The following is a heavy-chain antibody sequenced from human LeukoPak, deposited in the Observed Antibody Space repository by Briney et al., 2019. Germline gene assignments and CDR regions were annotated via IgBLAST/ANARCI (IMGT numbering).Heavy chain of an antibody. V-gene: IGHV3-48*04. CDR1: GLTFSSHS. CDR2: ISSSSSTI. J-gene: IGHJ4*02. D-gene: IGHD6-13*01. Sequence: GGSLRLSCAVSGLTFSSHSMNWVRQAPGKGLEWLSHISSSSSTIYYADSVKGRFTISRDNAKNSLYLQMNSLRAEDTAVYYCVRLVNIAAAPGYFDYWGQGTLVTVSS. CDR3: VRLVNIAAAPGYFDY.